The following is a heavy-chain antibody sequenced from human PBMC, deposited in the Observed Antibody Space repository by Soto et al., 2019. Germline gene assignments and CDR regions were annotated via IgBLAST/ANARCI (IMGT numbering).Heavy chain of an antibody. D-gene: IGHD2-8*01. CDR1: GFTFSSYA. CDR2: ISGSGGST. Sequence: EVQLLESGGGLVQPGGSLRLSCAASGFTFSSYAMSWVRQAPGKGLEWVSAISGSGGSTYYADSVKGRFTISRDNSKNTLYLQMNSLRAEDTAVYYCAKAGGVSCTNGVCYPGDYWGQGTLVTVSS. CDR3: AKAGGVSCTNGVCYPGDY. J-gene: IGHJ4*02. V-gene: IGHV3-23*01.